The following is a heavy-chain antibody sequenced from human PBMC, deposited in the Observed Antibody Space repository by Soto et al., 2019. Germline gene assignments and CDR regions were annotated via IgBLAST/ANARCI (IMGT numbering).Heavy chain of an antibody. D-gene: IGHD1-7*01. Sequence: EVQLLESGGGLVQPGGSLRLSCAASGFTFSSYGMTWVRQAPGKGLEWGSFSSATGAGTYYADSVKGRFTISRDNSKNTLYLQMTSLKADDTAVYYCGKDRRAGGNYGFYSDFWGQGALVIVSS. CDR1: GFTFSSYG. V-gene: IGHV3-23*01. CDR2: SSATGAGT. J-gene: IGHJ4*02. CDR3: GKDRRAGGNYGFYSDF.